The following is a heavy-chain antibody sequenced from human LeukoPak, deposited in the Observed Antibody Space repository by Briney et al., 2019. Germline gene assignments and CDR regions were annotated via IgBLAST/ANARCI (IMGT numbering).Heavy chain of an antibody. V-gene: IGHV1-8*01. CDR3: ATATGDGGGFDY. CDR2: MNPNSGNT. D-gene: IGHD7-27*01. J-gene: IGHJ4*02. CDR1: GYTFTSYD. Sequence: ASVKVSCKASGYTFTSYDINWVRQATGQGLEWMGWMNPNSGNTGYAQKFQGRVTMTRNTSISTAYMELSSLRSEDTAVYYCATATGDGGGFDYWGQGTLVTVSS.